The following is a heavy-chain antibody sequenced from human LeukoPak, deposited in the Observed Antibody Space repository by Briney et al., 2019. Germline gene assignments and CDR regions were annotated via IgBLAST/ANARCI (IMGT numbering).Heavy chain of an antibody. CDR1: GFTFSSYS. J-gene: IGHJ3*02. CDR2: ISSSSSYI. D-gene: IGHD3-9*01. V-gene: IGHV3-21*04. CDR3: ARGPRLPFSFYYDILTGYSGQDAFDI. Sequence: KPGGSLRLSCAASGFTFSSYSMNWVRQAPGKGLEWVSSISSSSSYIYYADSVKGRFTISRDNAKNSLYLQMNSLRAEDTAVYYCARGPRLPFSFYYDILTGYSGQDAFDIWGQGTMVTVSS.